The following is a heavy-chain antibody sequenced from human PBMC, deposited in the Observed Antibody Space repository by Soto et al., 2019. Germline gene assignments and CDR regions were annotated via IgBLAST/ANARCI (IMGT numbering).Heavy chain of an antibody. J-gene: IGHJ1*01. CDR1: GFTFSSYA. V-gene: IGHV3-30-3*01. D-gene: IGHD6-13*01. Sequence: GGSLRLSCAASGFTFSSYAMHWVRQAPGKGLEWVAVISYDGSNKYYADSVKGRFTISRDNSKNTLYLQMNSLRAEDTAVYYCARDLSGSSWPEYFQHWGQGTLVTVSS. CDR3: ARDLSGSSWPEYFQH. CDR2: ISYDGSNK.